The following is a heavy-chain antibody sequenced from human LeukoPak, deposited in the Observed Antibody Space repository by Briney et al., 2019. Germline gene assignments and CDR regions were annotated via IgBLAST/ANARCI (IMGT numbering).Heavy chain of an antibody. J-gene: IGHJ6*03. V-gene: IGHV3-21*06. CDR3: ARPPNDFWSGYPYYYYMDV. Sequence: GGSLRLSCAASGFTFSTYNVNWVRQAPGKGLEWVSSINSGSDYIYYADSVKGRFTTSRDNAKNSLYLQMHSLRAEDTAVYYCARPPNDFWSGYPYYYYMDVWGKGTTVTVSS. CDR2: INSGSDYI. D-gene: IGHD3-3*01. CDR1: GFTFSTYN.